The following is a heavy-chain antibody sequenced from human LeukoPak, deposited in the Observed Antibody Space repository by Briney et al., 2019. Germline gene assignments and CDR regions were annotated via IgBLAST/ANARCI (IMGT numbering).Heavy chain of an antibody. V-gene: IGHV4-34*01. CDR2: INHSGNT. CDR1: GGSLSGDY. J-gene: IGHJ4*02. Sequence: SETLSLTCAVYGGSLSGDYWTWIRQPPGKGLEWIGDINHSGNTHYKPSLKSRVSISLDKSKNQFSLNLSSVTAADTAVYYCARDLSGVTGYTYGRGIDYWGQGTLVTVSS. CDR3: ARDLSGVTGYTYGRGIDY. D-gene: IGHD5-18*01.